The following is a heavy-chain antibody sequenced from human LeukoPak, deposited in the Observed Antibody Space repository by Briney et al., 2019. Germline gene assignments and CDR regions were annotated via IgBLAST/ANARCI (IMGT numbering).Heavy chain of an antibody. Sequence: GGSLRLSCAASGFTFSNYWMTWVRQAPGKGLEWVANIKQDGSEKYYVDSVKGRFTISRDNAKNSLYLQMNSLRAEDTAVYYCAGPQVTQYDTDDAFDIWGQGTMVTVSS. D-gene: IGHD3-9*01. CDR2: IKQDGSEK. J-gene: IGHJ3*02. V-gene: IGHV3-7*01. CDR1: GFTFSNYW. CDR3: AGPQVTQYDTDDAFDI.